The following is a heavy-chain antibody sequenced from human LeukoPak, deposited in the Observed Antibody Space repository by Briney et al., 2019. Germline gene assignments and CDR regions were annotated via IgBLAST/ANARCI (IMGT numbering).Heavy chain of an antibody. V-gene: IGHV4-30-4*08. J-gene: IGHJ4*02. CDR2: IYYSGST. D-gene: IGHD3-9*01. Sequence: SQTLSLTCTVSGGSISSGDYYWSWIRQPPGKGLEWIGYIYYSGSTYYNPSLKSRVTISVDTSKNQFSLKLSSVTAADTAVYYCASLYDILTGRLDYWGQGTLVTVSS. CDR1: GGSISSGDYY. CDR3: ASLYDILTGRLDY.